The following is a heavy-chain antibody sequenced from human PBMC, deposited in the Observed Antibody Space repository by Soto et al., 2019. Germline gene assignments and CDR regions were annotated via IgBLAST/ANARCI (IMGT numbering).Heavy chain of an antibody. V-gene: IGHV3-33*01. CDR2: IWYDGSNK. D-gene: IGHD2-15*01. Sequence: QVQLVESGGGVVQPGTSLRLYCAASGFTFKNYGMHWVRQAPGKGLEWVAVIWYDGSNKYYADAVKGRFTISRDDSKNTLYVQMNFLRVEDTAMYYCARDVGVVAVDLDHWGHGTLVTVSS. CDR3: ARDVGVVAVDLDH. CDR1: GFTFKNYG. J-gene: IGHJ4*01.